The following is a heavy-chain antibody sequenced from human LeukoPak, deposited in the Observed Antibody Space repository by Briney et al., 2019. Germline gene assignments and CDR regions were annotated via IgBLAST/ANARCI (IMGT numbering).Heavy chain of an antibody. CDR3: ARGGGASRN. CDR1: GGSFSGYY. CDR2: INHSGST. D-gene: IGHD6-6*01. Sequence: SETLSLTCAVYGGSFSGYYWSWIRRPPGKGVEWMGEINHSGSTNYNPAHKSRVTISVDTSKNQFSLKLSSVTAADTAVYYWARGGGASRNWGQGTLVTVSS. J-gene: IGHJ4*02. V-gene: IGHV4-34*01.